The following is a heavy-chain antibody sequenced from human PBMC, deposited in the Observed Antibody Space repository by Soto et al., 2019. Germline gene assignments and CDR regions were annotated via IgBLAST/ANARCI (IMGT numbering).Heavy chain of an antibody. Sequence: QVQLQESGPGLVRPSETLSLTCAVSGGSVSGFYWSWVRQPPGKGLEWIGCLYYSGSTNYSPSLRSRVTISQDTSNNQLSLKVNSVTAADTAVYYCARHGFGSLHGLVDVWGQGTTVIVSS. CDR3: ARHGFGSLHGLVDV. CDR1: GGSVSGFY. CDR2: LYYSGST. J-gene: IGHJ6*02. V-gene: IGHV4-59*02. D-gene: IGHD3-10*01.